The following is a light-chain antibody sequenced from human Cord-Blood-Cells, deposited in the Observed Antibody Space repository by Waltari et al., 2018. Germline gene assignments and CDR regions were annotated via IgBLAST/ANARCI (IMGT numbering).Light chain of an antibody. V-gene: IGKV1-27*01. CDR2: AAS. J-gene: IGKJ1*01. CDR3: QKYNSAPWT. Sequence: DIQMTQSPSSLSASVGDRVTITGRASQCISNYLAWYQQKPGKVPKLLIYAASTLQSGVPSRFSGSGSGTDFTLTISSLQPEDVATYYCQKYNSAPWTFGQGTKVEIK. CDR1: QCISNY.